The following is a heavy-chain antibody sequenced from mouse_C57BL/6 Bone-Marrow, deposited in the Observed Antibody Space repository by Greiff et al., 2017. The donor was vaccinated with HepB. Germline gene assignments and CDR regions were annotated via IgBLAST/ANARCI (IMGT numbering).Heavy chain of an antibody. Sequence: EVKVVDSGAELVRPGASVKLSCTASGFNIKDYYMHWVKQRPEQGLEWIGWIDPENGDTEYASKFQGKATITADTSSNTAYLQLSSLTSEDTAVYYCTSITTVVGMDYWGRGTSVTVSS. CDR2: IDPENGDT. V-gene: IGHV14-4*01. CDR1: GFNIKDYY. D-gene: IGHD1-1*01. J-gene: IGHJ4*01. CDR3: TSITTVVGMDY.